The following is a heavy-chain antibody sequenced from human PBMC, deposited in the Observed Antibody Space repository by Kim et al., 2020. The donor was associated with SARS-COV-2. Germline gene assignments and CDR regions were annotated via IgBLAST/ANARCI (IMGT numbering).Heavy chain of an antibody. V-gene: IGHV1-18*01. CDR3: ARGRNYVDYYGMDV. Sequence: AQKLQGSVTMTTDTSTSTAYMELRSLRSDDTAVYYCARGRNYVDYYGMDVWGQGTTVTVSS. D-gene: IGHD4-4*01. J-gene: IGHJ6*02.